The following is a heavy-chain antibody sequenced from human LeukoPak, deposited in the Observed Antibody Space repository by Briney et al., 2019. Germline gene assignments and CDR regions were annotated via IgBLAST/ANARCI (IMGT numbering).Heavy chain of an antibody. CDR1: GFTFSSYW. CDR2: IKQDGSEK. V-gene: IGHV3-7*01. CDR3: ARDRSSSWGSLDY. J-gene: IGHJ4*02. D-gene: IGHD2-2*01. Sequence: PGGSLRLSCAASGFTFSSYWMSWVRQAPGKGQEWVANIKQDGSEKYYVDSVKGRFTISRDNAKNSLYLQMNSLRVEDTAMYYCARDRSSSWGSLDYWGQGTLVTVSS.